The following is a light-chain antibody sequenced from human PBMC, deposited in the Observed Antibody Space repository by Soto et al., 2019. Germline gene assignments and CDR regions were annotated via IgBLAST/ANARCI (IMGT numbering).Light chain of an antibody. CDR2: AAS. Sequence: DIQMTLSPSSVSASVGDSATIACRASQGINKWLAWYQQNPGKAPNLLISAASSLRSGVPSRFSGSGPGTDFLLTISSLHPEDFATYYCQQANSFPLTFGGGTKVDI. CDR1: QGINKW. CDR3: QQANSFPLT. V-gene: IGKV1-12*01. J-gene: IGKJ4*01.